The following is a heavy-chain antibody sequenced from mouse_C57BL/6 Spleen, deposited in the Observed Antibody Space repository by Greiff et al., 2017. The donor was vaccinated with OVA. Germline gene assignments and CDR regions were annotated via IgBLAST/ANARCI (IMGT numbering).Heavy chain of an antibody. Sequence: QVQLKQPGAELVKPGASVKLSCKASGYTFTSYWMHWVKQRPGQGLEWIGMIHPNSGSTNYNEKFKSKATLTVDKSSSTAYMQLSSLTSEDSAVYYCARNRGSFITTVVATDYYAMDYWGQGTSVTVSS. V-gene: IGHV1-64*01. CDR2: IHPNSGST. CDR1: GYTFTSYW. CDR3: ARNRGSFITTVVATDYYAMDY. J-gene: IGHJ4*01. D-gene: IGHD1-1*01.